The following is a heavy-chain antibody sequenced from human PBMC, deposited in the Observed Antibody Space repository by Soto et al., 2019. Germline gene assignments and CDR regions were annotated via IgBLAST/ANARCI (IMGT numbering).Heavy chain of an antibody. Sequence: NPSETLSLTCTVSGGSISSAAYYWSWIRQQPGKGLELIGYISHSGSTYYNPALKSRVIISVDTSKNQFSLKLSSVTAADTAVDYCASSKQLSLDYWGQGTLVTVSS. CDR3: ASSKQLSLDY. CDR2: ISHSGST. CDR1: GGSISSAAYY. J-gene: IGHJ4*02. V-gene: IGHV4-31*03. D-gene: IGHD6-13*01.